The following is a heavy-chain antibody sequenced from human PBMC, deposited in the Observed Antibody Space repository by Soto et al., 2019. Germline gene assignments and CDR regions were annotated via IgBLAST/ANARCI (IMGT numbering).Heavy chain of an antibody. CDR1: GGSISSYY. CDR2: IYYSGST. J-gene: IGHJ4*02. D-gene: IGHD3-3*01. V-gene: IGHV4-59*01. Sequence: TSETLSLTCTVSGGSISSYYWSWIRQPPGKGLEWIGYIYYSGSTNYNPSLKSRVTISVDTSKNQFSLKLSSVTTADTAVYYCARGGEPYYDFWSGYDGHFDYWGQGTLVTVSS. CDR3: ARGGEPYYDFWSGYDGHFDY.